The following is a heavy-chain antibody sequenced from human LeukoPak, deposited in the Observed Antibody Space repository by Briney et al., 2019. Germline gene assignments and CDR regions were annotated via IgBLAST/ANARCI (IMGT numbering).Heavy chain of an antibody. CDR1: GGTFSSYA. CDR3: ARDLARISSGSYYESVWFDP. V-gene: IGHV1-69*05. Sequence: SVTVSCKASGGTFSSYAISWVRQAPGQGLEWMGGIIPIFGTANYAQKFQGRVTITTDESTSTAYMELSSLRSEDTAVYYCARDLARISSGSYYESVWFDPWGQGTLVTVSS. CDR2: IIPIFGTA. J-gene: IGHJ5*02. D-gene: IGHD1-26*01.